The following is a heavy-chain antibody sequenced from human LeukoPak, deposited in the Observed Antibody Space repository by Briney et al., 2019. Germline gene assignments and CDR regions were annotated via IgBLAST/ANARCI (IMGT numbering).Heavy chain of an antibody. V-gene: IGHV3-74*01. CDR1: GFTFSSYW. J-gene: IGHJ4*02. Sequence: GGSLRLSCAASGFTFSSYWMHWVRQVPGKGLVWVSRINTDGSVTTYADSVKGRFTISRDNSKNTLYLQMNSLRAEDTAVYYCARWIQPMVSGPGYWGQGTLITVSS. D-gene: IGHD5-18*01. CDR3: ARWIQPMVSGPGY. CDR2: INTDGSVT.